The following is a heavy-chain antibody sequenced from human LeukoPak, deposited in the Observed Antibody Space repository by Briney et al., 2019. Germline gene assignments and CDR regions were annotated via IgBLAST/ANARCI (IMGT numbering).Heavy chain of an antibody. J-gene: IGHJ5*01. CDR2: IIPMRNLA. Sequence: GSSVKVSCKASGGDFNSHIINWVRQAPGQGLEWMGRIIPMRNLANYAHKFQGRVIISADKPRRTAYMELSSLASDDTAVYYCARGKYCSGGECYSVRTSYDGFDSWGQGTVVSVSS. D-gene: IGHD2-15*01. CDR3: ARGKYCSGGECYSVRTSYDGFDS. CDR1: GGDFNSHI. V-gene: IGHV1-69*02.